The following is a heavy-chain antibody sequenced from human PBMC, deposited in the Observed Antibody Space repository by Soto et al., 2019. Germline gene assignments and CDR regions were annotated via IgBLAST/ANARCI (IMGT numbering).Heavy chain of an antibody. CDR2: IEHVGSQI. J-gene: IGHJ4*02. CDR3: ARVVPLSVPAAMGN. CDR1: GFNFTAYW. V-gene: IGHV3-7*01. Sequence: PGGSLRLSCTASGFNFTAYWMSWVRQAPGKGLEWVANIEHVGSQIYYVDSVKGRFTISRDNAENSLFLQMNSLTAADAAVYYCARVVPLSVPAAMGNWGQGTLVTVSS. D-gene: IGHD2-2*01.